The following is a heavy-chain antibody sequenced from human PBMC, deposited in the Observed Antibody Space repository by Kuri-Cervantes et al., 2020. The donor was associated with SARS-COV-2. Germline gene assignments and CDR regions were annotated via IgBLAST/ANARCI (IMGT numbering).Heavy chain of an antibody. CDR3: AKDHGSGSGWYSPFDY. V-gene: IGHV3-7*03. D-gene: IGHD6-19*01. CDR2: IKQDGSEK. CDR1: GFTFSSYW. J-gene: IGHJ4*02. Sequence: GESLKISCAVSGFTFSSYWMSWVRQAPGKGLEWVANIKQDGSEKYYVDSVKGRFTISRDNAKNSLYLQMNSLRAEDTAVYYCAKDHGSGSGWYSPFDYWGQGTLVTVSS.